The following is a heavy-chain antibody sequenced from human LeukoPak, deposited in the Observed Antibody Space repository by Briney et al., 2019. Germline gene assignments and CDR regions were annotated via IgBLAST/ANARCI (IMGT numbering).Heavy chain of an antibody. Sequence: PGRSLRLSCAASGFTFSSYAMHWVRQAPGKGLEWVAVISYDGSNKYYADSVKGRFTISRDNSKNTLYLQMNSLRAEDTAVYYCAKGNGVFEDYYFDYWGQGTLVIVSS. V-gene: IGHV3-30-3*01. J-gene: IGHJ4*02. D-gene: IGHD6-13*01. CDR3: AKGNGVFEDYYFDY. CDR1: GFTFSSYA. CDR2: ISYDGSNK.